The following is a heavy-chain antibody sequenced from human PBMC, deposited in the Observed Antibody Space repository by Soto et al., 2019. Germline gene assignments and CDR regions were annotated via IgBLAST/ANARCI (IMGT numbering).Heavy chain of an antibody. CDR1: GFIFSGSA. CDR2: ILSKAGNYAT. Sequence: EVQLVESGGGLVQPGGSLKLSCAASGFIFSGSAVHWVRQASGKGLEWVGRILSKAGNYATAYPASMKGRFTISRDDSENTAFLQMNSLKTVDTAVYYCIRGGSPYYYGYWGQGTLVAVSS. D-gene: IGHD3-16*01. CDR3: IRGGSPYYYGY. J-gene: IGHJ4*02. V-gene: IGHV3-73*01.